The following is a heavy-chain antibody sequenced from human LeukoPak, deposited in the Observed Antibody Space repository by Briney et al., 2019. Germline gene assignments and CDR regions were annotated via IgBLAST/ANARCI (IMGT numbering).Heavy chain of an antibody. Sequence: PSETLSLTCAVYGGSFSGYYWTWIRQAPGEGLEWIAEIKHTGSTNYNPSLKSRVTISIDTSKNQFFLNLTSVTAADTAVCYCARGQWEVRGVIITNLDYWGQGALVTVSS. D-gene: IGHD3-10*01. J-gene: IGHJ4*02. CDR1: GGSFSGYY. CDR2: IKHTGST. CDR3: ARGQWEVRGVIITNLDY. V-gene: IGHV4-34*01.